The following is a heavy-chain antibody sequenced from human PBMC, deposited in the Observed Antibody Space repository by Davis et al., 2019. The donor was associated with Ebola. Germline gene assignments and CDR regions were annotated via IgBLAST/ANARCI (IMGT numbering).Heavy chain of an antibody. Sequence: GESLKISCTASGFSFGDYAMSWVRQAPGKGLEWVSYISSSSSTIYYADSVKGRFTISRDNSKNSLYLQMNSLRTEDTALYYCAKASQYWGQGTLVTVSS. V-gene: IGHV3-43*02. CDR2: ISSSSSTI. CDR3: AKASQY. CDR1: GFSFGDYA. J-gene: IGHJ4*02.